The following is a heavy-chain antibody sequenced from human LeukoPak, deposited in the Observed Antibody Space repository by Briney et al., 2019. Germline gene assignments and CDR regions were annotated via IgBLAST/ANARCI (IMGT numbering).Heavy chain of an antibody. J-gene: IGHJ4*02. CDR2: ISYDGSNK. D-gene: IGHD6-19*01. V-gene: IGHV3-30*04. CDR1: GFTFSSYA. CDR3: RTDIAVAGTSDDFDY. Sequence: GGSLRLSCAASGFTFSSYAMHWVRQAPGKGLEWVAVISYDGSNKYYADSVKGRFTISRDNSKNTLYLQMNSLRAEDTAVYYCRTDIAVAGTSDDFDYWGQGTLVTVSS.